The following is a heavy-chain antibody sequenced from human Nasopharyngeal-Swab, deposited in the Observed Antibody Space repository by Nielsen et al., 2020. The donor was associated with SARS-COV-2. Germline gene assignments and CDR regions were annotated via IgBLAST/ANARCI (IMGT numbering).Heavy chain of an antibody. D-gene: IGHD3-10*01. CDR1: GLTFSSYA. V-gene: IGHV3-23*01. Sequence: GGSLRLSCAASGLTFSSYAMSWVRKAPGEGLEWVSGINSGGTTTFYADIVKGRFTISRDNSKNTLYLQLNSLKVEDTAVYYCASYGAGSYYSTGVYYWGQGTRVIVSS. J-gene: IGHJ4*02. CDR3: ASYGAGSYYSTGVYY. CDR2: INSGGTTT.